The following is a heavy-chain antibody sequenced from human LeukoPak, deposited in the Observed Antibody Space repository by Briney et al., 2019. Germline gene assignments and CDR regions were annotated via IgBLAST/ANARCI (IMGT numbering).Heavy chain of an antibody. CDR2: ISGSGGST. D-gene: IGHD4-11*01. CDR3: AKDLHDYGNYVGWFDS. V-gene: IGHV3-23*01. CDR1: GFTFSSYA. Sequence: PGGSLRLSCVASGFTFSSYAMDWVRQAPGKGLGWVSAISGSGGSTYYADSVKGRFTISRDNSKTTLFLQMNSLRAEDAAVYYCAKDLHDYGNYVGWFDSWGQGTLVTVSS. J-gene: IGHJ5*01.